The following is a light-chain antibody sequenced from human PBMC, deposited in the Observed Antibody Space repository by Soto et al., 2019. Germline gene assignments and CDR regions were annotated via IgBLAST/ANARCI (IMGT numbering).Light chain of an antibody. CDR1: SSDIGGYNY. J-gene: IGLJ3*02. Sequence: QSALTQPASVSGSPGQSITISCTGTSSDIGGYNYVSWYQQHAGQAPKLMIYEVTNRPSGISNRFSGSKSGNTASLTISGIEAEDEADYYCSSYAGSSSLVVFGGGTKLTVL. CDR3: SSYAGSSSLVV. V-gene: IGLV2-14*01. CDR2: EVT.